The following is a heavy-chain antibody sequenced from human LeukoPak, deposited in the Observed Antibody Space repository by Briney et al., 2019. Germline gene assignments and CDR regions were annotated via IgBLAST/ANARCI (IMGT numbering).Heavy chain of an antibody. CDR3: ARDPYSGLFDY. J-gene: IGHJ4*02. CDR1: GFTFSIYW. V-gene: IGHV3-21*01. D-gene: IGHD4-11*01. CDR2: ISSSTSHI. Sequence: GGSLRLSCAASGFTFSIYWMHWVRQAPGKGLEWVSSISSSTSHIHYADSVKGRFTISRDNAKNSLYLQMNSLRAEDTAVYYCARDPYSGLFDYWGQGTLVTVSS.